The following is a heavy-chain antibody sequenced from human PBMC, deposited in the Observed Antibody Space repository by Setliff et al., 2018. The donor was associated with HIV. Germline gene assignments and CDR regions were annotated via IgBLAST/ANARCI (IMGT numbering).Heavy chain of an antibody. CDR2: ITSSSSYK. D-gene: IGHD3-3*01. V-gene: IGHV3-21*01. J-gene: IGHJ1*01. CDR3: ARVADSITIFGVVAAYFQH. CDR1: RFTFSSYS. Sequence: PGGSLRLSCAASRFTFSSYSMNWVRQAPGKGLEWVSSITSSSSYKYYADSVKGRFTISRDNAKNSLYLQMNSLRAEDTAVYYCARVADSITIFGVVAAYFQHWGQGTLVTVSS.